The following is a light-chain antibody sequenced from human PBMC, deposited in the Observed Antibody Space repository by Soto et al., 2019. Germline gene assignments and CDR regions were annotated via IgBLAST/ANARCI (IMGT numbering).Light chain of an antibody. V-gene: IGKV3-20*01. CDR3: QQYGSSPVT. Sequence: EIVLTQSPGTLSLSPGERATLSCRASQSVSSSYLACYQQKPGKAPMLLIYGASSRATGIPDRFSGSVSGTDFTLTISRLEPEDLAVYYCQQYGSSPVTFGQGTRLEIK. J-gene: IGKJ5*01. CDR2: GAS. CDR1: QSVSSSY.